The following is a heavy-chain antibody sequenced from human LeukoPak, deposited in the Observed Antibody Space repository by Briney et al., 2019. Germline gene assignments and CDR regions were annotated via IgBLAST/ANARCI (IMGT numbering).Heavy chain of an antibody. V-gene: IGHV3-30*18. J-gene: IGHJ1*01. CDR1: GFTFSSYG. D-gene: IGHD3-22*01. CDR3: AKVHSSGYYSAEYFQH. CDR2: ISYDGSNK. Sequence: GGSLRLSCAASGFTFSSYGMHWVRQAPGKGLEWVAVISYDGSNKYYADSVKGRFTISRGNSKNTLYLQMNSLRAEDTAVYYCAKVHSSGYYSAEYFQHWGQGTLVTVSS.